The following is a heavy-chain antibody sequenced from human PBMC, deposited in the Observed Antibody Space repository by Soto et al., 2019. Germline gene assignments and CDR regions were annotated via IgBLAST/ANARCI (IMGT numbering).Heavy chain of an antibody. CDR2: ISYDSSNK. Sequence: VQLLESGGGLIQPGGSLRLSCAASGFTFSYGIHWLRQAPGKGLEWVAYISYDSSNKFYGDSVKGRFTISRDNSNNTQFLQINSLRAEDTAVYYCAKLVIGYCSGNTCDDYWGQGTLVAVSS. J-gene: IGHJ4*02. CDR3: AKLVIGYCSGNTCDDY. D-gene: IGHD2-15*01. V-gene: IGHV3-30*18. CDR1: GFTFSYG.